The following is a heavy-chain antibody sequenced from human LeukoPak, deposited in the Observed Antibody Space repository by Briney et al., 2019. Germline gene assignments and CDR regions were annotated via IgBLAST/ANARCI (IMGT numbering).Heavy chain of an antibody. V-gene: IGHV4-59*01. D-gene: IGHD6-13*01. CDR3: ARVSAAGTSYYHYYYMDV. J-gene: IGHJ6*03. CDR1: GGSISSYY. CDR2: IYYSGST. Sequence: SETLSLTCTVSGGSISSYYWGWIRQPPGNGLEWMGYIYYSGSTNYNPSLKSRVTISVDTSKNQFSLKLSSVTAADTAVYYCARVSAAGTSYYHYYYMDVWGKGTTVTVSS.